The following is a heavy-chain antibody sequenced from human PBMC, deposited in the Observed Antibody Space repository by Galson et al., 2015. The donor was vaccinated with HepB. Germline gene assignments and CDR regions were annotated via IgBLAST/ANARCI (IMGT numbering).Heavy chain of an antibody. CDR3: ARDSENLDY. V-gene: IGHV1-3*01. CDR1: GYIFTNYA. J-gene: IGHJ4*02. Sequence: SVKVSCKASGYIFTNYAMHWVRQAPGQSFEWMGWISAGNGRTEYSQKFQGRVTITRDTSASTAYMEVSSLRSEDTAVYYCARDSENLDYWGQGTLVTVSS. CDR2: ISAGNGRT. D-gene: IGHD6-19*01.